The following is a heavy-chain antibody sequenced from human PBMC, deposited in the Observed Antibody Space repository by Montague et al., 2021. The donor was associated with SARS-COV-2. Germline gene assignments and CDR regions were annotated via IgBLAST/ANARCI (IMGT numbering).Heavy chain of an antibody. CDR1: GFTSSSYA. J-gene: IGHJ4*02. V-gene: IGHV3-23*01. CDR2: FTGGSGGST. Sequence: SLRLSCAASGFTSSSYAMSWVRQAPGKGLEWVSTFTGGSGGSTYYANSVKGRFTISRDSSKNTLYLQMNNLRAEDTAVYYCAKDRWGVPGPLDPFDYWGQGTLVTVSS. CDR3: AKDRWGVPGPLDPFDY. D-gene: IGHD3-10*01.